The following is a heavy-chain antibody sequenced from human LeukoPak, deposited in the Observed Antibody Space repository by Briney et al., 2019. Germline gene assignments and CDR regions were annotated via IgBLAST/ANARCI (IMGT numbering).Heavy chain of an antibody. D-gene: IGHD7-27*01. CDR1: GGTFSSYA. J-gene: IGHJ3*02. V-gene: IGHV1-69*05. CDR2: IIPIFGTA. CDR3: ASTTRLGIYAFDI. Sequence: GASVEVSCKASGGTFSSYAISWVRQAPGQGLEWMGRIIPIFGTANYAQKFQGRVTITTDESTSTAYMELSSLRSEDTAVYYCASTTRLGIYAFDIWGQGTMVTVSS.